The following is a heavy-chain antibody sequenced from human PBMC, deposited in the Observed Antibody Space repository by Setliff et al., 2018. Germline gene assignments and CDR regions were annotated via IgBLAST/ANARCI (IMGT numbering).Heavy chain of an antibody. Sequence: GGSLRLSCGASGFTFRKYWMYWVRQVPGKGLVWVSRISPDGTITNYADSVKGRFTISRDNAKNSLYLQMNSLRAEDTAVYYCARDATHFSKFRGINIRYFNMDVWGKGTTVTVSS. CDR2: ISPDGTIT. J-gene: IGHJ6*03. V-gene: IGHV3-74*01. CDR1: GFTFRKYW. D-gene: IGHD3-10*01. CDR3: ARDATHFSKFRGINIRYFNMDV.